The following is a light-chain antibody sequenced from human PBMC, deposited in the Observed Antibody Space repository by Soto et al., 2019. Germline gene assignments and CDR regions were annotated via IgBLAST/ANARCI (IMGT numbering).Light chain of an antibody. CDR1: SSNVGSYNL. V-gene: IGLV2-14*02. CDR3: SSYTSNTTPMV. CDR2: EVS. Sequence: QSVLTQPASVSGSPGQSITISCTGTSSNVGSYNLVSWYQQHPGKAPKLMIYEVSKRPSGVSNRFSGSKSGNTASLTISGLQAEDEADYYCSSYTSNTTPMVFGGGTKVTVL. J-gene: IGLJ2*01.